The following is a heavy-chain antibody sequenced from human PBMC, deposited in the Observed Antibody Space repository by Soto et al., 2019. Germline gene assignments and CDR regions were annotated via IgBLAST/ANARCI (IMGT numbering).Heavy chain of an antibody. Sequence: PGESLKISCKGSGYSFTSYWIGWVRQMPGKGLEWMGIIYPGDSDTRYSPSFQGQVTISADKSISTAYLQWSSLKASDTAMYYCAIPLVGATTTYYYYGTDVWGQGTTVTVSS. CDR3: AIPLVGATTTYYYYGTDV. V-gene: IGHV5-51*01. CDR2: IYPGDSDT. CDR1: GYSFTSYW. J-gene: IGHJ6*02. D-gene: IGHD1-26*01.